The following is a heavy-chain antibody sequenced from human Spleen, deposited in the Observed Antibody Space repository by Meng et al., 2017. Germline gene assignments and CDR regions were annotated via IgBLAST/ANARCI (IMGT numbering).Heavy chain of an antibody. CDR1: GFTFSHYA. V-gene: IGHV3-30-3*01. Sequence: VQLLEFGGGVVQPGGSLRLSCTASGFTFSHYAIHWVRQTPGKGLEWEAVISFQGNNKDYVDSVKGRFTISRDNFKNTVSLQMNSLRSEDTAVYYCARDPSQGRIGSYFDLWGQGTLVTVSS. CDR3: ARDPSQGRIGSYFDL. J-gene: IGHJ4*02. CDR2: ISFQGNNK. D-gene: IGHD1-26*01.